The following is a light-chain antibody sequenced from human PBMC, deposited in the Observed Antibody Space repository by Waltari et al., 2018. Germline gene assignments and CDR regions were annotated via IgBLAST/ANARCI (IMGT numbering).Light chain of an antibody. J-gene: IGLJ2*01. V-gene: IGLV1-40*01. Sequence: QSVLTQPPSVSGAPGQRVTIACTGSGSNLGAGYAVHWYQQIPGKAPKLLIYVINNRPSGVPARFSGSQSGTSASLAITGLQADDEADYYCQSYDTSLSVVFGGGTKLTVL. CDR3: QSYDTSLSVV. CDR1: GSNLGAGYA. CDR2: VIN.